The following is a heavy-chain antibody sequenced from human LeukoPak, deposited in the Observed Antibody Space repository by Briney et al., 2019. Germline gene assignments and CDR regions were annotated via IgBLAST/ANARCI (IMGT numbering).Heavy chain of an antibody. V-gene: IGHV4-4*07. CDR3: ARSVRLGELSLGV. CDR1: GGSISSYY. Sequence: SETLSLTCTVSGGSISSYYWSWIRQPAGEGLEWIGRIYTSGSTNYNPSLKSRATISVDTSKNQFSLKLSSVTAADTAVYYCARSVRLGELSLGVWGQGTMVTVSS. CDR2: IYTSGST. J-gene: IGHJ3*01. D-gene: IGHD3-16*01.